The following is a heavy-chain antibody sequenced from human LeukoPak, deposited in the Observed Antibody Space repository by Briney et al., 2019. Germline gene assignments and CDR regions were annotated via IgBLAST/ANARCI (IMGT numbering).Heavy chain of an antibody. Sequence: GGSLRLSCAASGFTFSNYEMNWVRQASGKGLEWVGRMRSKANDFVTTYTASVQGRFIISRDDPKNTAYLQMNSLKIEGTALYYCTTDQFHSFDIWGQGTMVTVSS. CDR2: MRSKANDFVT. V-gene: IGHV3-73*01. CDR1: GFTFSNYE. D-gene: IGHD5-24*01. J-gene: IGHJ3*02. CDR3: TTDQFHSFDI.